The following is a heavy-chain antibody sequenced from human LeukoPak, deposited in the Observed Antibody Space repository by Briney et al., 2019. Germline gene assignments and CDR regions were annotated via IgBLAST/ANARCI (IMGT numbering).Heavy chain of an antibody. J-gene: IGHJ4*02. V-gene: IGHV1-69*13. CDR2: IIPIFGTA. Sequence: SVKVSCKASGGTFSSYAISWVRQAPGQGLEWMEGIIPIFGTANYAQKFQGRVTITADESTSTAYMELSSLRSEDTAVYYCARVRGYCSSTSCHLDYWGQGTLVTVSS. CDR1: GGTFSSYA. D-gene: IGHD2-2*03. CDR3: ARVRGYCSSTSCHLDY.